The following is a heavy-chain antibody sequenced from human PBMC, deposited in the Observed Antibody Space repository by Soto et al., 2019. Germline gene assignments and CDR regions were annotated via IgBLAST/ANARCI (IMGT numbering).Heavy chain of an antibody. V-gene: IGHV3-30*18. CDR1: GFTFSDYA. J-gene: IGHJ5*02. CDR2: VSHDGRNT. Sequence: VQLVESGGGVVQPGRSLRLSCAASGFTFSDYAMHWVRQAPGKGLEWVAVVSHDGRNTHYADSVKGRFTISRDSSKNTLSLAMTRLRAAETAVYYCAKGGGKWLVTPAFPSWGQGALVTVSS. CDR3: AKGGGKWLVTPAFPS. D-gene: IGHD6-19*01.